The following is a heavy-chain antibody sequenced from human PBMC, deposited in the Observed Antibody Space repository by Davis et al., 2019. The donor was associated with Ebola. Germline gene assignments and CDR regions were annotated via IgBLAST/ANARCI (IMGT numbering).Heavy chain of an antibody. D-gene: IGHD1-26*01. Sequence: GESLKISCAASGFTFSSYGMHWVRQAPGKGLEWVAFIRYDGSNKYYADSVKGRFTISRDNSKNTLYLQMNSLRAEDTAVYYCAKVNPHRGSYWDGWGQGTLVTVSS. J-gene: IGHJ4*02. CDR1: GFTFSSYG. CDR3: AKVNPHRGSYWDG. CDR2: IRYDGSNK. V-gene: IGHV3-30*02.